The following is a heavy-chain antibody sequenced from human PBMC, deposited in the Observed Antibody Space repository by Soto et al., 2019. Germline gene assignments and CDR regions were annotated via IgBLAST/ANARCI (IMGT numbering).Heavy chain of an antibody. CDR3: ARDRPGGFFDY. V-gene: IGHV3-7*01. CDR2: IKEDGSEK. D-gene: IGHD3-16*01. J-gene: IGHJ4*02. Sequence: HPGGSLRLSCAASGFSFSSYWLSWVRQAPGTGLGWVANIKEDGSEKSYMDSAKGRFTISRDNAKNSLYLQMNSLRAEDTAVYYCARDRPGGFFDYWGPGTLVTVSS. CDR1: GFSFSSYW.